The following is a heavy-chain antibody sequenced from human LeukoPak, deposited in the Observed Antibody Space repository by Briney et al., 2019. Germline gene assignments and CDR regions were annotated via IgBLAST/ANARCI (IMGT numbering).Heavy chain of an antibody. J-gene: IGHJ4*02. CDR3: VRDLSPPAYFDY. CDR2: ISSSSNTI. CDR1: GFTVSNNY. Sequence: PGGSLRLSCAASGFTVSNNYMSWVRQAPGKGLEWVSYISSSSNTIYYADSVKGRFTISRDNAKNSLYLQMNSLRDEDTAVYYCVRDLSPPAYFDYWGQGTLVTVSS. V-gene: IGHV3-48*02. D-gene: IGHD2-15*01.